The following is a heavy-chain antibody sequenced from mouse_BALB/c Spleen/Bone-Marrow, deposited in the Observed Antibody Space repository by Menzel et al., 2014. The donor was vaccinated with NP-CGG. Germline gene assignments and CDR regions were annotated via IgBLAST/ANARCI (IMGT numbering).Heavy chain of an antibody. V-gene: IGHV1-54*01. Sequence: LVESGAELVRPGTSVKVSCKASGYAFTNYLIEWVEQRPGQGLEWIGVINPGSGGTNYNEKFRGKATLTADKSSSTAYMQLSSLTSDDSAVYFCARCLTGTSALDFWGQGTSVTVSS. J-gene: IGHJ4*01. CDR1: GYAFTNYL. CDR2: INPGSGGT. D-gene: IGHD4-1*01. CDR3: ARCLTGTSALDF.